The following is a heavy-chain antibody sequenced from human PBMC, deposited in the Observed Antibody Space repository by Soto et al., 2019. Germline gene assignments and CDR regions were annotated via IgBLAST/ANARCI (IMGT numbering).Heavy chain of an antibody. V-gene: IGHV1-46*03. D-gene: IGHD6-19*01. CDR3: ARDKDSSARPRAEFAY. J-gene: IGHJ4*01. CDR2: INPSDGTT. CDR1: GYMFTSYF. Sequence: QGHLVQSGAEVKRPGASVRVSCESSGYMFTSYFIHWVRQAPGQGLEWVGVINPSDGTTTYAQKFQARITMPRDTSTTTVDMELSSLRPEDTDVYYCARDKDSSARPRAEFAYWGQGTLITVSS.